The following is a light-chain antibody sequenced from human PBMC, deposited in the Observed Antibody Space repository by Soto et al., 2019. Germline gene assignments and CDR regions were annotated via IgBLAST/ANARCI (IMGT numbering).Light chain of an antibody. Sequence: IQMTQSPSTLSASLGDRVTITCRASQSIGTWLAWYQQKPGKAPNLLIYKASSLESGVPSRFSGSGSGTEFTLTISSLQPDDFATYYCQQYNSRGTFGQGTKVDIK. CDR3: QQYNSRGT. CDR1: QSIGTW. V-gene: IGKV1-5*03. J-gene: IGKJ1*01. CDR2: KAS.